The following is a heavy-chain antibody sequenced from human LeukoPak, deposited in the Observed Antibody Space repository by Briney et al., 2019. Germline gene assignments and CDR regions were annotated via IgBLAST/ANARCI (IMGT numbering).Heavy chain of an antibody. CDR3: ARAALDSSLDFDY. D-gene: IGHD3-22*01. J-gene: IGHJ4*02. V-gene: IGHV1-46*01. CDR2: INPSGGST. Sequence: ASVKVSCKASGGTFSSYAISWVRQAPGQGLEWMGIINPSGGSTSYAQKFQGRVTMTRDMSTSTVYMELSSLRSEDTAVYYCARAALDSSLDFDYWGQGTLVTVSS. CDR1: GGTFSSYA.